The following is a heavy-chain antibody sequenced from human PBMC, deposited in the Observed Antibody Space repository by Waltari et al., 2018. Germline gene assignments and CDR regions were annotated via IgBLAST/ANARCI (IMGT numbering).Heavy chain of an antibody. V-gene: IGHV3-21*02. CDR2: ISSVSIYI. J-gene: IGHJ4*02. Sequence: QLEESGGGLVKSGGSLRLSCSASGFIFSSWGMNWVRQAPGRGREWIASISSVSIYIFYADAGRGRFTISRDDAKDSLYLKADSLRAEDTGVYYCTRDVYGSGGDYFEPWGQGTLVTVSS. CDR3: TRDVYGSGGDYFEP. CDR1: GFIFSSWG. D-gene: IGHD6-19*01.